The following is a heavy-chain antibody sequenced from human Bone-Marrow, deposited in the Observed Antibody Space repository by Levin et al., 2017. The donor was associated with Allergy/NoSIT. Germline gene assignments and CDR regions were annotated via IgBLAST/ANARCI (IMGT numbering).Heavy chain of an antibody. V-gene: IGHV1-8*01. CDR1: GYTFTSYN. CDR3: ARGDCYSGSCYGPDWFDP. Sequence: ASVKVSCKTSGYTFTSYNVYWVRQATGQGLEWMGYINPNSGNTAYARKSQGRVTMTRNSSITTAYMELSSLRSEDTAMYYCARGDCYSGSCYGPDWFDPWGQGTQVTVSS. CDR2: INPNSGNT. J-gene: IGHJ5*02. D-gene: IGHD2-15*01.